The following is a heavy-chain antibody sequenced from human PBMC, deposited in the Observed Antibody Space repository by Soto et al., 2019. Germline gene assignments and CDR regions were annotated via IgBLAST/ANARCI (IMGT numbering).Heavy chain of an antibody. D-gene: IGHD3-22*01. CDR3: ATNLAYYYDSSGYRDY. CDR2: FDPEDGET. Sequence: EASVKVSWKVSGYTLTELSMHWVRQAPGKGLEWMGGFDPEDGETIYAQKFQGRVTMTEDTSTDTAYMELSSLRSEDTAVYYCATNLAYYYDSSGYRDYWGQGTLVTVSS. CDR1: GYTLTELS. J-gene: IGHJ4*02. V-gene: IGHV1-24*01.